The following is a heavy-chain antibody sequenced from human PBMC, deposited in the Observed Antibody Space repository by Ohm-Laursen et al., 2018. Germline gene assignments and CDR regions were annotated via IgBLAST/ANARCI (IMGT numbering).Heavy chain of an antibody. Sequence: GTLSLTCTVSGGSVTNYYWTWIRQSPGRGLEWIGTFYNSGSTNYNPSLRSRVTMSVDTSTNQVLLRLISVTAADTAVYYCAGTTKWLAFDYWGQATLVTVSS. CDR3: AGTTKWLAFDY. CDR1: GGSVTNYY. CDR2: FYNSGST. D-gene: IGHD6-19*01. V-gene: IGHV4-59*08. J-gene: IGHJ4*02.